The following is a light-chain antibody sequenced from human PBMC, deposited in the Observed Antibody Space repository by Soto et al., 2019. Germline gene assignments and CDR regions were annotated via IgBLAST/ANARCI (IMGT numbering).Light chain of an antibody. J-gene: IGKJ4*01. CDR2: DAS. V-gene: IGKV1-33*01. CDR3: QQNDDLPLT. CDR1: QDISNY. Sequence: DIQMTQSPSSLSASVGDRVTITCQASQDISNYLNWYQQKPGKAPKLLIYDASNLKTGVPSRFSGGGSGTDFTFTISSLQPEDIATYYCQQNDDLPLTFGGGTNVEIK.